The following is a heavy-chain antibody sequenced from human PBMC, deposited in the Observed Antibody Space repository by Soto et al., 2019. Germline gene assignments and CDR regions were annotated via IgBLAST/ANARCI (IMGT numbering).Heavy chain of an antibody. CDR1: GDSISSSY. CDR2: IFHTGDI. V-gene: IGHV4-59*01. J-gene: IGHJ4*02. Sequence: QVQLQESGPGLVKPSETLSLTCTVSGDSISSSYWSWFRQPPGKGLEYIGYIFHTGDINYNPSLKSRVTIALDTSKNQFSLKLTFVTAADTAMYYCAKGAGRVGYSTARGQGTLVTVSS. CDR3: AKGAGRVGYSTA. D-gene: IGHD4-4*01.